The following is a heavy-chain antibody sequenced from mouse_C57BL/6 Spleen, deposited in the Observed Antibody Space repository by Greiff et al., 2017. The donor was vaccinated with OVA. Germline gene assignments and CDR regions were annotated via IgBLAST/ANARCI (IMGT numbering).Heavy chain of an antibody. V-gene: IGHV1-39*01. CDR2: INPNYGTT. J-gene: IGHJ4*01. Sequence: EVQLQQPGPELVKPGASVKISCKASGYSFTDYNMNWVKQSNGKSLEWIGVINPNYGTTSYNQKFKGKATLTVDQSSNTAYMQRNSLTSEDSSVYYCARRDDYDGGYAMDYWGQGTSVTVSS. CDR3: ARRDDYDGGYAMDY. CDR1: GYSFTDYN. D-gene: IGHD2-4*01.